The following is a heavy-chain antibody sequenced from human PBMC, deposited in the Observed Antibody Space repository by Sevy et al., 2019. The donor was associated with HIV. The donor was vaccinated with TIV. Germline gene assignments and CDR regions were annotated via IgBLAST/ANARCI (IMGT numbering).Heavy chain of an antibody. D-gene: IGHD3-22*01. CDR1: GFTFNNAW. CDR2: IKSKIDVETT. J-gene: IGHJ4*02. Sequence: GGSLRLSCAVSGFTFNNAWMNWFRKPPGTGLKWVALIKSKIDVETTDYAAPVKGRFTISRDDSKNTLFLQMNSLKIEDTAVYYCATAPGYYDSAPFDYWGPGTLVTVSS. V-gene: IGHV3-15*01. CDR3: ATAPGYYDSAPFDY.